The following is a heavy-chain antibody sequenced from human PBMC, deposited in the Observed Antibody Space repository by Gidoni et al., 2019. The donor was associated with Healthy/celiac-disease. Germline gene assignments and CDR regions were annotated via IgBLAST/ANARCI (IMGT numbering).Heavy chain of an antibody. D-gene: IGHD3-16*02. CDR1: GGSISSSSYY. J-gene: IGHJ5*02. CDR3: ASAYDYIWGSYRWGWFDP. Sequence: QLQLQESGPGLVKPSETLSLTCTVSGGSISSSSYYWGWIRQPPGKGLEWIGSIYYSGSTYYNTSLKSRVTISVDTSKNQFSLKLSSVTAADTAVYYCASAYDYIWGSYRWGWFDPWGQGTLVTVSS. CDR2: IYYSGST. V-gene: IGHV4-39*01.